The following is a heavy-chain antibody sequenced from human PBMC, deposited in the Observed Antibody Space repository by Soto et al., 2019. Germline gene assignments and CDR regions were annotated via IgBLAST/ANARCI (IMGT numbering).Heavy chain of an antibody. CDR2: IYYSGST. CDR3: ARAAKWSPDY. CDR1: GGSISSYY. Sequence: SETLSLTCTVSGGSISSYYWSWIRQPPGKGLEWIGYIYYSGSTNYNPSLKSRVSISVDTSKNQFSLKLSSVTAADTAVYYCARAAKWSPDYWGQGTLVTVSS. D-gene: IGHD2-15*01. V-gene: IGHV4-59*08. J-gene: IGHJ4*02.